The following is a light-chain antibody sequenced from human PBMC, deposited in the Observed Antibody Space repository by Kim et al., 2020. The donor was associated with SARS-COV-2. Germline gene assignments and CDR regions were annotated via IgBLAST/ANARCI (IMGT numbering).Light chain of an antibody. J-gene: IGLJ1*01. Sequence: QSALTQPRSVSGSPGQSVTISCTGTSSDVGGYNYVSWYQQHPGKAPKLMIYDVSERPSGVPDRFSGSKSGNTASLTISGLQAEDEADYYCCSYAGSPPYVFGTETKVTVL. CDR3: CSYAGSPPYV. CDR2: DVS. CDR1: SSDVGGYNY. V-gene: IGLV2-11*01.